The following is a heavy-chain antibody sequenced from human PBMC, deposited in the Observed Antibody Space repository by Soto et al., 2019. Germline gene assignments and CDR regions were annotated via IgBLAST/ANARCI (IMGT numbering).Heavy chain of an antibody. J-gene: IGHJ4*02. CDR1: GGSISSGGTGSY. V-gene: IGHV4-31*03. Sequence: TLSLTCTVSGGSISSGGTGSYWTWIRQLPGKGLEWIGYIYYTGNTYYNPSLKSRPTISIDTSENQFSLKLTSVTAADTVVYFCASGHDAYKVRYWGQGTLVTVSS. CDR3: ASGHDAYKVRY. CDR2: IYYTGNT. D-gene: IGHD1-1*01.